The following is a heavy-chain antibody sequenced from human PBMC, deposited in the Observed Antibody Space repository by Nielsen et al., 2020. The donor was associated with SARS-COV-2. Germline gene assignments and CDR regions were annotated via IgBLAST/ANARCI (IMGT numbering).Heavy chain of an antibody. CDR2: INPDESKT. CDR3: ARLWDDGYYFDTGPYDY. D-gene: IGHD3-22*01. Sequence: GESLTISCAASGFIFSNYRMHWVRQAPGKGLVWVSHINPDESKTTYADSVKGRFTISRDNAKNTLYLQMNSLRAEDTAVYYCARLWDDGYYFDTGPYDYWGQGTLVTVSS. J-gene: IGHJ4*02. V-gene: IGHV3-74*03. CDR1: GFIFSNYR.